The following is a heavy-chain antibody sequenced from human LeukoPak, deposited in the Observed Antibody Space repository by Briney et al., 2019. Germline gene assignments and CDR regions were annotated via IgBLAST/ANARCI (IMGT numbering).Heavy chain of an antibody. V-gene: IGHV3-48*02. CDR2: ISPSSETI. CDR1: GFTFNSYS. J-gene: IGHJ4*02. D-gene: IGHD4-17*01. Sequence: GGSLRLSCAASGFTFNSYSMNWVRQTPRKGLEWVSYISPSSETIYYADSVKGRFTISRDNAKNSLYLQMNSLRDEDTAVYFCARDNYGDYVELFDYWGQGTLVTVSS. CDR3: ARDNYGDYVELFDY.